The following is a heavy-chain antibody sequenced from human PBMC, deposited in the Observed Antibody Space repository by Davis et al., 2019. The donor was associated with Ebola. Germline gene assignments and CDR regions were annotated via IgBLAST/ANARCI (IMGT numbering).Heavy chain of an antibody. Sequence: PGGSLRLSCAASGFTFSSYSMNWVRQAPGKGLEWVSYISSSSTIYYADSVKGRFTISRDYAKNTLYLQMNSLGVEDTAVYYCAKDETDLSQYLVKGDAFDIWGQGTMVTVSS. J-gene: IGHJ3*02. V-gene: IGHV3-48*01. CDR1: GFTFSSYS. CDR3: AKDETDLSQYLVKGDAFDI. D-gene: IGHD6-13*01. CDR2: ISSSSTI.